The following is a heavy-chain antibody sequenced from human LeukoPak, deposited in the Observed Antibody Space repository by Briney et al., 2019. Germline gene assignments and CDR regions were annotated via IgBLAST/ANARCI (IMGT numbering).Heavy chain of an antibody. J-gene: IGHJ4*02. CDR1: GYTFTTYG. CDR3: ARNMFGGNSEDS. D-gene: IGHD4-23*01. Sequence: ASVKVSCKSSGYTFTTYGISWVRQAPGQGLEWMGWTSAYNGNTNYAQNLQGRVTMTTDTSTSTAYMELRSLRSDDTAVYYCARNMFGGNSEDSWGQGTLVTVSS. V-gene: IGHV1-18*01. CDR2: TSAYNGNT.